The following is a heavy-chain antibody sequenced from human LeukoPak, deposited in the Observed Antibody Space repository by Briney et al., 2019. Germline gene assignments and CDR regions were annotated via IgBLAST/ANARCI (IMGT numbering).Heavy chain of an antibody. J-gene: IGHJ5*02. CDR2: IYYSGST. CDR3: ARVASSANWFDP. Sequence: SETLSLTCAVYGGSFSGYYWSWIRQPPGKGLEWIGYIYYSGSTYYNPSLKSRVTISVNTSKNQFSLKLSSVTAADTAVYYCARVASSANWFDPWGQGTLVTVSS. D-gene: IGHD3-22*01. CDR1: GGSFSGYY. V-gene: IGHV4-30-4*08.